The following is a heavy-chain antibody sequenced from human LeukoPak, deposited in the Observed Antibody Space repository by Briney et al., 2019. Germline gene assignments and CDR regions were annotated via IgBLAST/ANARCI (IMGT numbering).Heavy chain of an antibody. CDR2: ISGSTDRV. D-gene: IGHD5-18*01. CDR1: QFTFRDYY. CDR3: ATRGYINTNWFDP. V-gene: IGHV3-11*01. Sequence: GGSLRLSCAASQFTFRDYYMIWLRQAPGKGLEWLSSISGSTDRVIYADSVKGRFTISRDNAKNSLYLQMNSLRAEDTAVYYCATRGYINTNWFDPWGQGTLVTVSS. J-gene: IGHJ5*02.